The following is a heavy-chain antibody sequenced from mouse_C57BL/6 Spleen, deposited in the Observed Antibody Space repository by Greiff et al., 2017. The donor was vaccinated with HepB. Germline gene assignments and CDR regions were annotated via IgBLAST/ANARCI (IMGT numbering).Heavy chain of an antibody. CDR3: AREGVYYGSSYRYFDV. Sequence: QVQLQQSDAELVKPGASVKISCKVSGYTFTDHTIHWMKQRPEQGLEWIGYIYPRDGSTKYNEKFKDKATLTADKSSSTAYMQLNSLTSEDSAVYFCAREGVYYGSSYRYFDVWGTGTTVTVSS. D-gene: IGHD1-1*01. CDR2: IYPRDGST. J-gene: IGHJ1*03. CDR1: GYTFTDHT. V-gene: IGHV1-78*01.